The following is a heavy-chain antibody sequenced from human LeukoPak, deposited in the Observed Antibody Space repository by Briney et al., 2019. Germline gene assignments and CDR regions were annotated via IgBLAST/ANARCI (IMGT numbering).Heavy chain of an antibody. J-gene: IGHJ6*03. CDR2: IYYSGST. CDR1: GGSISSSSYY. CDR3: ARGGHNWNLGPYYYYYMDV. Sequence: SETLSLTCTVSGGSISSSSYYWGWIRQPPGKGLEWIGSIYYSGSTYYNPSLKSRVTISVDTSKNQFSLKLSSVTAADTAVYYCARGGHNWNLGPYYYYYMDVWGKGTTVTVSS. V-gene: IGHV4-39*07. D-gene: IGHD1-20*01.